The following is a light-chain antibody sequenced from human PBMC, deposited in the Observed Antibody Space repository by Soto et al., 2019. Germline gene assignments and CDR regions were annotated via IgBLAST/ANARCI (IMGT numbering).Light chain of an antibody. CDR1: SSNIGAGYD. Sequence: QSVLTQPPSVSGAPGQRVTISCTGSSSNIGAGYDVHWYQQLPGTAPNLLIYGNSNRPSGVPDRFSGSKSGTSASLAITGLQAEDEADDYCQSYDSSLSGYVVFGGGTKLTVL. CDR3: QSYDSSLSGYVV. CDR2: GNS. J-gene: IGLJ2*01. V-gene: IGLV1-40*01.